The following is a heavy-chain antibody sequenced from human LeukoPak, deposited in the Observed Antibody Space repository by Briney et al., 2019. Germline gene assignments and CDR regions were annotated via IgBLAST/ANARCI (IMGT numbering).Heavy chain of an antibody. V-gene: IGHV3-30*02. Sequence: GGSLRLSCAASGFTFSSYGMHWVRQAPGKGLEWVAFIRYDGSNKYYADSVKGRFTISRDNSKNTLYLQMNSLRAEDTAVYYCAKLLLFDSGGYYAFDIWGQGTMVTVSS. J-gene: IGHJ3*02. CDR3: AKLLLFDSGGYYAFDI. CDR1: GFTFSSYG. CDR2: IRYDGSNK. D-gene: IGHD3-22*01.